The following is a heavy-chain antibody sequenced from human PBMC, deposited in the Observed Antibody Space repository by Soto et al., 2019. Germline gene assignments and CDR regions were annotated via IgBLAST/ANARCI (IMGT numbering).Heavy chain of an antibody. J-gene: IGHJ4*02. Sequence: GASVKVSCKASGSTFSMYAISCVRQAPLQWLEWMGGIIPIFGTANYAQKFQGRVTITADESTSTAYMELSSLRSEDTAVYYCARDKRSTYYDILTGYFDYWGQGTLVTVSS. V-gene: IGHV1-69*13. CDR3: ARDKRSTYYDILTGYFDY. CDR2: IIPIFGTA. CDR1: GSTFSMYA. D-gene: IGHD3-9*01.